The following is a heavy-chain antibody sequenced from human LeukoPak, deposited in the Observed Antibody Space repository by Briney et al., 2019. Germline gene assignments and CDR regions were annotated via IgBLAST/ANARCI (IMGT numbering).Heavy chain of an antibody. CDR2: INHSGST. CDR1: GGSFSGYY. V-gene: IGHV4-34*01. D-gene: IGHD3-3*01. J-gene: IGHJ5*02. Sequence: SETLSLTCAVSGGSFSGYYWTWIRQPPGKGLEWIGEINHSGSTNYNPSLKSRVTISVDTSKNQFSLKLNSVTAADTAVYYCASRITIFGVATGGWFDPWGQGTLVTVSS. CDR3: ASRITIFGVATGGWFDP.